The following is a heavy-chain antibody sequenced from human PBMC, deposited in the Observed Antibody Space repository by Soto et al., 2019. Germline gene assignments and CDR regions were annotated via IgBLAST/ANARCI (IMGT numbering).Heavy chain of an antibody. V-gene: IGHV3-66*01. CDR3: AREGYDQGECTGDN. CDR2: IYSGGST. CDR1: GFTVSSNY. D-gene: IGHD3-3*01. Sequence: EVQLVESGGGLVQPGGSLRLSCAASGFTVSSNYMSWVRQAPGKGLEWVSVIYSGGSTYYAGTVKGRSIISPDNSKNTQYRQMNGLRAEDTAVYYWAREGYDQGECTGDNWGKGPLVTVCS. J-gene: IGHJ4*02.